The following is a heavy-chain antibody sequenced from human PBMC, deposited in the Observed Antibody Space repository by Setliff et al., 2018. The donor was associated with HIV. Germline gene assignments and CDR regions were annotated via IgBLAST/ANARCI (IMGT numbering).Heavy chain of an antibody. CDR3: ARGGLGVVGAIDY. J-gene: IGHJ4*02. V-gene: IGHV4-34*01. Sequence: SETLSLTCAVYGGSLSGYYWTWIRQPPGRGMEWHGEIIHSGGTNYNRSLKSRVTVSVDTSQNQFSLNLSSVTAADTAVYYCARGGLGVVGAIDYWSQGTLVTVSS. D-gene: IGHD2-15*01. CDR2: IIHSGGT. CDR1: GGSLSGYY.